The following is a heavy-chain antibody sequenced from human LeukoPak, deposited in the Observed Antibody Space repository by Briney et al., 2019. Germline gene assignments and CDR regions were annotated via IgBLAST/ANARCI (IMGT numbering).Heavy chain of an antibody. D-gene: IGHD3-10*01. CDR2: ISGGST. V-gene: IGHV3-23*01. CDR3: ANARITMVRGVIENFDY. CDR1: GFTFSSYS. J-gene: IGHJ4*02. Sequence: GGSLRLSCAASGFTFSSYSINWVRQAPGKGLEWVSSISGGSTYYADSVKGRFTISRDNSKNTLYLQMNSLRAEDTAVYYCANARITMVRGVIENFDYWGQGTLVTVSS.